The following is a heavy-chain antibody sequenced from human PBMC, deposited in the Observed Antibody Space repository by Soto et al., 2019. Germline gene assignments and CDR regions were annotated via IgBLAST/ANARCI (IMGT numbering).Heavy chain of an antibody. CDR2: INHSGST. D-gene: IGHD5-18*01. J-gene: IGHJ6*02. CDR1: GGSFSGYY. Sequence: SETLSLTCAVYGGSFSGYYWSWIRQPPGKGLEWIGEINHSGSTNYNPSLKSRVTISVDTSKNQFSLKLSSVTAADTAVYYCAREGDTETQVWSYYGMDVWGQGTTVTVSS. CDR3: AREGDTETQVWSYYGMDV. V-gene: IGHV4-34*01.